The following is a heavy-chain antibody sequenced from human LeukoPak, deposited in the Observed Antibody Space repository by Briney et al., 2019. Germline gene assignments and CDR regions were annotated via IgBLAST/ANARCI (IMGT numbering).Heavy chain of an antibody. Sequence: GGSLRLSCAASGFTFSAYWMHWVRQAPGKGLVWVSGISAGADVIFYADPVKGRFTISRDNSKNTLYLQMNSLRAEDSAEYYCAKSLLTTATGTGRAFDIWGQGTMVTVSA. D-gene: IGHD1-1*01. CDR1: GFTFSAYW. CDR3: AKSLLTTATGTGRAFDI. CDR2: ISAGADVI. J-gene: IGHJ3*02. V-gene: IGHV3-23*01.